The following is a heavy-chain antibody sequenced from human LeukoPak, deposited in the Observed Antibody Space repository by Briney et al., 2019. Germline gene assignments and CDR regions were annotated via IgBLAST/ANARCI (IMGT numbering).Heavy chain of an antibody. D-gene: IGHD6-13*01. Sequence: GASVKVSCKASGYTFTGYYMHWVRQAPGQGLEWMGWINPNSGGTDYAQKFQGRVTMTRDTSISTAYMELSRLRSDDTAVYHCASGPGEQLVPLIDYWGQGTLVTVSS. CDR1: GYTFTGYY. V-gene: IGHV1-2*02. CDR3: ASGPGEQLVPLIDY. J-gene: IGHJ4*02. CDR2: INPNSGGT.